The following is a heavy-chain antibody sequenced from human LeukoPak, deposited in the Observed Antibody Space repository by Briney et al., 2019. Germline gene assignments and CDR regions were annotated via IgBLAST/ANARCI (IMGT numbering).Heavy chain of an antibody. CDR2: ISSSSNTI. J-gene: IGHJ4*02. Sequence: GGSLRLSCAASGFTFSTYSMIWVRQAPGKGLEWVSYISSSSNTIYYADSVKGGFTISRDNAKNSLYLQMNSLRDEDTALYYCARDLPPGSSGWYLGYWGQGTLVTVSS. D-gene: IGHD6-19*01. V-gene: IGHV3-48*02. CDR1: GFTFSTYS. CDR3: ARDLPPGSSGWYLGY.